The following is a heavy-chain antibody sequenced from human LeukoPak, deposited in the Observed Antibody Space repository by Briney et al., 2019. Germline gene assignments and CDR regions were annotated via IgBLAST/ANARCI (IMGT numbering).Heavy chain of an antibody. CDR2: IYHGDSGT. J-gene: IGHJ5*02. CDR1: GYGFTSYW. V-gene: IGHV5-51*01. D-gene: IGHD6-19*01. Sequence: GASLKISCRGAGYGFTSYWIGWGRRMPGKGLEWMGSIYHGDSGTRYSPSFQGQVTISVDTSISTAYLQWSSLKASDPAMYYCARQVAVPASTNWFDPWGQGTLVTVSS. CDR3: ARQVAVPASTNWFDP.